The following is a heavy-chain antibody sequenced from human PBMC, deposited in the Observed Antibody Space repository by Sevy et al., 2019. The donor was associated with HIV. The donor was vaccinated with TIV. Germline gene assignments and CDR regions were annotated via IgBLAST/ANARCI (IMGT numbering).Heavy chain of an antibody. CDR3: ARDKGSSSWSNQGVYFDY. J-gene: IGHJ4*02. CDR2: IYYSGST. CDR1: GGSISSGGYY. V-gene: IGHV4-31*03. D-gene: IGHD6-13*01. Sequence: SENLSLTCTVSGGSISSGGYYWSWIRQHPGKGLEWIGYIYYSGSTYYNPSLKSRVTISVDTSKNQFSLKLSSVTAADTAVYYCARDKGSSSWSNQGVYFDYWGQGTLVTVSS.